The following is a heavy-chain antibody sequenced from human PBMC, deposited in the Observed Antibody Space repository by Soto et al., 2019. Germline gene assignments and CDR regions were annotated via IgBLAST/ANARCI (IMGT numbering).Heavy chain of an antibody. CDR2: IIPIFGTA. CDR3: ARDRYSSGWYAECYGMDV. CDR1: GGTFSSYA. J-gene: IGHJ6*02. Sequence: QVQLVQSGAEVKKPGSSVKVSCKASGGTFSSYAISWVRQAPGQGLEWMGGIIPIFGTANYAQKFQGRVTITADESTSTAYMERSSLRAEDTAVYYCARDRYSSGWYAECYGMDVWGQGTTVTDSS. D-gene: IGHD6-19*01. V-gene: IGHV1-69*12.